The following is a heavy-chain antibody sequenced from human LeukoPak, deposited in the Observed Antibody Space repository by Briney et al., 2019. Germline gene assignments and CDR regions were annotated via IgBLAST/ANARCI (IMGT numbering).Heavy chain of an antibody. Sequence: SETLSLTCTVSGGSISSYYWSWIRQPPGKGLEWIGYIYYSGSTNYNPSLRSRVTISVDTSKNQFSLKLSSVTAADTAMYYCARANFDTLTGWGHFDSWGQGTLVTVSS. CDR1: GGSISSYY. D-gene: IGHD3-9*01. J-gene: IGHJ4*02. CDR2: IYYSGST. CDR3: ARANFDTLTGWGHFDS. V-gene: IGHV4-59*12.